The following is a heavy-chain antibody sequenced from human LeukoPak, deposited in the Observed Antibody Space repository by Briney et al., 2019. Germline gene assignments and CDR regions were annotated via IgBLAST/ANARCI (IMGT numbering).Heavy chain of an antibody. CDR1: GFTFSSYG. D-gene: IGHD5-18*01. CDR3: AKAGRIQLWKYMADYMDV. Sequence: PGGSLRLSCAASGFTFSSYGMHWVRQAPGKGLEWVAFIRYDGSNKYYADSVKGRFTISRDNSKNTLYLQMNSLRAEDTAVYYCAKAGRIQLWKYMADYMDVWGKGTTVTVSS. V-gene: IGHV3-30*02. J-gene: IGHJ6*03. CDR2: IRYDGSNK.